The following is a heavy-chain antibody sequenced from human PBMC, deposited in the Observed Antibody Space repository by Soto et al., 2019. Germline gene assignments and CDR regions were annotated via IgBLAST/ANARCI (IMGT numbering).Heavy chain of an antibody. J-gene: IGHJ4*02. CDR1: GGSFSGYY. Sequence: QVQLQQWGAGLLKPSETLSLTCAVYGGSFSGYYWSWIRQPPGKGLEWIGEINHSGSTNYNPSLKMRVTISVDTSKNQFSLKLSSVTAADTAVYYCARRDWGLLDYWGQGTLVTVSS. CDR3: ARRDWGLLDY. CDR2: INHSGST. V-gene: IGHV4-34*01. D-gene: IGHD7-27*01.